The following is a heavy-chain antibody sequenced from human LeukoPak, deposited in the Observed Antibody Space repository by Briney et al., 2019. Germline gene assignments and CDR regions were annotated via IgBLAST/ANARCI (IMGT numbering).Heavy chain of an antibody. V-gene: IGHV3-30-3*01. CDR3: ARDEYLWVVIQLGLFDY. CDR1: GFTFSSYA. D-gene: IGHD2-2*01. Sequence: GRSLRLSCAASGFTFSSYAMHWVRQAPGKGLEWVAVISSDGNNKYYADSVKGRFTISRDNSKNTLYLQMNSLRAEDTAVYYCARDEYLWVVIQLGLFDYWGQGTLVTVSS. J-gene: IGHJ4*02. CDR2: ISSDGNNK.